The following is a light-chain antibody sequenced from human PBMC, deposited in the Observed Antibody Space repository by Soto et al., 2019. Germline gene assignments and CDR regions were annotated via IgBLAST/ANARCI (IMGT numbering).Light chain of an antibody. CDR2: GNT. V-gene: IGLV1-40*01. Sequence: QAVVTQPPSVSGAPGPRVTISCTGSSSNIGAGYDVHWYQQLPGRAPKLLIYGNTNRPSGVPDRFSGSKSGTSASLAITGLQAEDEADYYCLSFDSSLSVVFGGGTKVTVL. CDR1: SSNIGAGYD. J-gene: IGLJ2*01. CDR3: LSFDSSLSVV.